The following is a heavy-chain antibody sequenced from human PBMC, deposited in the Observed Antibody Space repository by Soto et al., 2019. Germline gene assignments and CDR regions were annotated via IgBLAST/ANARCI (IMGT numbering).Heavy chain of an antibody. V-gene: IGHV3-21*01. CDR3: VVVPAAIKSYYYYGMDV. D-gene: IGHD2-2*01. J-gene: IGHJ6*02. Sequence: GGSLRLSCAASGFTFSSYSMNWVRQAPGKGLEWVSSISSSSSYIYYADSVKGRFTISRDNAKNSLYLQMNSLRAEDTAAYYCVVVPAAIKSYYYYGMDVWGQGTTVTVYS. CDR1: GFTFSSYS. CDR2: ISSSSSYI.